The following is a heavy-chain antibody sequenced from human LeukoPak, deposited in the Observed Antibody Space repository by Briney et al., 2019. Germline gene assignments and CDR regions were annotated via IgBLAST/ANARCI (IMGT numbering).Heavy chain of an antibody. CDR1: GGSINRSGYY. V-gene: IGHV4-39*02. CDR2: IYFSGKT. Sequence: SDTLSLTCSLSGGSINRSGYYWGWIRQPPGKGLEWIGSIYFSGKTYNNPSLQRRVTISVDTSKNQFSLKVTSVTAADTAVYYFAREIVTGATGYYYYMDVWGKGTTVTVSS. J-gene: IGHJ6*03. CDR3: AREIVTGATGYYYYMDV. D-gene: IGHD3-9*01.